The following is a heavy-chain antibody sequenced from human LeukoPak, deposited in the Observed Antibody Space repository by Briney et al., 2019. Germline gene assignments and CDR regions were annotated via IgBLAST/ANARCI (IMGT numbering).Heavy chain of an antibody. J-gene: IGHJ6*03. Sequence: SVKVSCKASGYTFTSYAMNWVRQAPGQGLEWMGGIIPIFGTANYAQKFQGRVTITADESTSTAYMELRSLRSDDTAVYYCARDGSNWNSIYYYYYMDVWGKGTTVTVSS. V-gene: IGHV1-69*13. CDR2: IIPIFGTA. CDR3: ARDGSNWNSIYYYYYMDV. CDR1: GYTFTSYA. D-gene: IGHD1-1*01.